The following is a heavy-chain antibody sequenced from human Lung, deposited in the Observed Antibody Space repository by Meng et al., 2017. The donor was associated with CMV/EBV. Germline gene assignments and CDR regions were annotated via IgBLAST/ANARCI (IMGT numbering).Heavy chain of an antibody. CDR2: NYYSGST. V-gene: IGHV4-59*08. CDR1: GGSISTYY. CDR3: ARHQNGGTYPLDY. D-gene: IGHD3-16*02. J-gene: IGHJ4*02. Sequence: ARLQESGPGLVKPSETLSLTGAVSGGSISTYYWSWIRQPPGKGLEWIGNNYYSGSTNYNPSLASRVTISVDSSKNQFSLKLSSVTAADTAVYYCARHQNGGTYPLDYWGQGTLVTVSS.